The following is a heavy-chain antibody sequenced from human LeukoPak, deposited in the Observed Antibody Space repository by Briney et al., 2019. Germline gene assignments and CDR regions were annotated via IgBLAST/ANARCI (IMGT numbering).Heavy chain of an antibody. Sequence: ASVTVSCKTSGYTFTRYYMQWVRQAPGQGLEWMGMINPSEGSTIYSQKFKGRVTMTRDMSTNTVDMELSSLRSEDTAVYYCAKVAGPGFGYYYMDVWGKGTTVIVSS. D-gene: IGHD3-3*01. CDR3: AKVAGPGFGYYYMDV. CDR1: GYTFTRYY. J-gene: IGHJ6*03. CDR2: INPSEGST. V-gene: IGHV1-46*01.